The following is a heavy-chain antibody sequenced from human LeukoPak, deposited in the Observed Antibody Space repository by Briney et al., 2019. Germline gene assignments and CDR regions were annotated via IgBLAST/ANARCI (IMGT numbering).Heavy chain of an antibody. V-gene: IGHV3-30*04. J-gene: IGHJ4*02. Sequence: PGRSLRLSCAVSGFTFSNHAMHWVRRAPGKGLEWVAVISYDGSNKYYEESVKGRFTISRDNSKNTLYLQMNSLRPEDTAVYYCARQGGRGFDHRGQGTPVTVSS. CDR1: GFTFSNHA. CDR3: ARQGGRGFDH. D-gene: IGHD2-15*01. CDR2: ISYDGSNK.